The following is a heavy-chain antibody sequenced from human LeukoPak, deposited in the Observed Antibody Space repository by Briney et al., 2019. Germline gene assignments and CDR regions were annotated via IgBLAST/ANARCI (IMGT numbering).Heavy chain of an antibody. Sequence: GGSLRLSCTASGFTLSSYAMSWVRQAPGEGLEWVSTISGSADNTNYAEAVKGRFTISRDNSKNTMYLQMNSLRAEDTAVYYCARKAPYSSSSDHLDYWGQGTLVTVSS. CDR2: ISGSADNT. CDR3: ARKAPYSSSSDHLDY. J-gene: IGHJ4*02. CDR1: GFTLSSYA. V-gene: IGHV3-23*01. D-gene: IGHD6-6*01.